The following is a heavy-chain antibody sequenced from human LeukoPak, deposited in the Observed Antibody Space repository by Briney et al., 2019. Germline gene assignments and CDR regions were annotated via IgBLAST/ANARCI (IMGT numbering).Heavy chain of an antibody. CDR2: INPNSGGT. V-gene: IGHV1-2*06. Sequence: ASVKVSCKASGYTFTGYYMHWVRQAPGQGLEWMGRINPNSGGTNYAQKFQGRVTMTGDTSISTAYMELSRLRSDDTAVYYCASFYCSGGSCYSQGIDYWGQGTLVTVSS. D-gene: IGHD2-15*01. CDR3: ASFYCSGGSCYSQGIDY. J-gene: IGHJ4*02. CDR1: GYTFTGYY.